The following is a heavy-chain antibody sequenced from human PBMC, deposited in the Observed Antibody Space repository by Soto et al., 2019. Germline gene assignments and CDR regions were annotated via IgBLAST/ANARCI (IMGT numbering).Heavy chain of an antibody. V-gene: IGHV4-59*01. CDR3: ARDSWMRNIAARPRNYGMDV. Sequence: PSETLSLTCTVSGGSISSYYWSWIRQPPGKGLEWIGYIYYSGSTNYNPSLKSRVTISVDTSKNQFSLKLSSVTAADTAVYYCARDSWMRNIAARPRNYGMDVWGQGTTVTVSS. CDR1: GGSISSYY. J-gene: IGHJ6*02. D-gene: IGHD6-6*01. CDR2: IYYSGST.